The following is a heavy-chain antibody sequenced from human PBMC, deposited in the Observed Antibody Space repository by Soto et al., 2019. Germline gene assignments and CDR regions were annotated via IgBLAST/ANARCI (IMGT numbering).Heavy chain of an antibody. CDR3: ARDPRIDYYDSSGSFDY. Sequence: ASVKVSCKASGYTFTSYGISWVRQAPGQGLEWMGWISAYNGSTNYAQKLQGRVTMTTDTSTSTAYMELRSLRSDDTAVYYCARDPRIDYYDSSGSFDYWGQGTLVTVSS. V-gene: IGHV1-18*01. D-gene: IGHD3-22*01. J-gene: IGHJ4*02. CDR2: ISAYNGST. CDR1: GYTFTSYG.